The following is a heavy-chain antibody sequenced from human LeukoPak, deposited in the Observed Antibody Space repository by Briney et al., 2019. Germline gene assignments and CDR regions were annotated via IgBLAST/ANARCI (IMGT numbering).Heavy chain of an antibody. CDR2: INPSGGST. V-gene: IGHV1-46*01. CDR1: GYTFTRCY. CDR3: ARDLRGQVVTATSRVAFGY. Sequence: ASVKVSCKASGYTFTRCYMHWVRQAPGQGLEWMGIINPSGGSTSYAQKFQGRVTMTRDTSTSTVYMELSSLRSEDTAVYYCARDLRGQVVTATSRVAFGYWGQGTLVTVSS. J-gene: IGHJ4*02. D-gene: IGHD2-21*02.